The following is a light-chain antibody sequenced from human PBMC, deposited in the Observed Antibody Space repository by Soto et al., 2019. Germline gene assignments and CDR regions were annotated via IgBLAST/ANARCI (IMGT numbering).Light chain of an antibody. Sequence: DIQMTQSPSSLSSSVGDRVTITCRASQSISSYLNGYQQKPGKAPKLLISAASSLQSGVPSRFSGSGSGTDFTITISSLQPEDFATYYCQQSYSTPRTFGQGTKVEIK. J-gene: IGKJ1*01. CDR1: QSISSY. CDR3: QQSYSTPRT. CDR2: AAS. V-gene: IGKV1-39*01.